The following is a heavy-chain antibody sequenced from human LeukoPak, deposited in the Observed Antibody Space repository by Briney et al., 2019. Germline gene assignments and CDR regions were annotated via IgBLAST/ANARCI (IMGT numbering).Heavy chain of an antibody. D-gene: IGHD2-21*02. CDR3: ATGRTRDSNYPFVY. J-gene: IGHJ4*02. CDR1: EVTFNTFD. CDR2: ISTSGDT. Sequence: PGGSLRLSCAVSEVTFNTFDMHWVRQGPGKGLEWVSAISTSGDTYYSASVKGRFTISREDAKNSLDLQMNSLGAGDTAVYYCATGRTRDSNYPFVYWGQGTLVTDSS. V-gene: IGHV3-13*01.